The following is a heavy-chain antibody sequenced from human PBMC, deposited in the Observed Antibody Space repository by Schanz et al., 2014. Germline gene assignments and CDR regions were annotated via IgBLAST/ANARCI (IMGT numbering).Heavy chain of an antibody. CDR2: ISGRDGST. D-gene: IGHD1-20*01. CDR1: GFTFSSYA. J-gene: IGHJ4*02. Sequence: GQLVESGGGVVQPGGSLRLSCAASGFTFSSYAMSWVRQAPGKGLEWVSAISGRDGSTYYADSVRGRFTISRDNSKNTLYLQMNSLRAEDTAVYYCANNWNLDYWGQGTLVTVSS. CDR3: ANNWNLDY. V-gene: IGHV3-23*04.